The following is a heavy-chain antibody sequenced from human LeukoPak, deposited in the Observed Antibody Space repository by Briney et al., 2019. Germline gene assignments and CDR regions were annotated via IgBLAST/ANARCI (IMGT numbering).Heavy chain of an antibody. CDR1: GFTFSSYE. V-gene: IGHV3-48*03. J-gene: IGHJ6*03. CDR3: AREASSSWYYYYYYMDV. CDR2: ISSSGSTI. Sequence: GGSLRLSCAASGFTFSSYEMNWVRQAPGKGLEWVSYISSSGSTIYYADSVKGRFTISRDNAKNSLYLQMNSPRAEDTAVYYCAREASSSWYYYYYYMDVWGKGTTVTVSS. D-gene: IGHD6-13*01.